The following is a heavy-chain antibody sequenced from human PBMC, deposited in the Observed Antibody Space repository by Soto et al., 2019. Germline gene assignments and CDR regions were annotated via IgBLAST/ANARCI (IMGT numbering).Heavy chain of an antibody. J-gene: IGHJ3*02. V-gene: IGHV4-30-4*01. CDR1: GGSISSGDYY. Sequence: SETLSLTCTVSGGSISSGDYYWSWIRQPPGKGLEWIGYIYYSGSTYYNPSLKSRVTISVDTSKNQFSLKLSSATAADTAVYYCARDKGLYCSSTGCYFLRTKRDAFDIWGQGTMDTVSS. CDR3: ARDKGLYCSSTGCYFLRTKRDAFDI. CDR2: IYYSGST. D-gene: IGHD2-2*01.